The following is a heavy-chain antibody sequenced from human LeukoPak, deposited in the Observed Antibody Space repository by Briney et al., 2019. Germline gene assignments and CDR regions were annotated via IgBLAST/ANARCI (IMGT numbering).Heavy chain of an antibody. J-gene: IGHJ3*02. CDR1: GGSISSSSYY. CDR2: IYYSGST. CDR3: ARDNGYGDPFDI. V-gene: IGHV4-39*07. D-gene: IGHD5-12*01. Sequence: SETLSLTCTVSGGSISSSSYYWGWIRQPPGKGLEWIGSIYYSGSTNYNPSLKSRVTISVDTSKNQFSLKLSSVTAADTAVYYCARDNGYGDPFDIWGQGTMVTVSS.